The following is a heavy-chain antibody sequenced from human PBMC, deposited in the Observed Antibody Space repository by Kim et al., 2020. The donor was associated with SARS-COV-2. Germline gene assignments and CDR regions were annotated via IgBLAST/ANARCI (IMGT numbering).Heavy chain of an antibody. Sequence: GGSLRLSCAVSGLDFNSGWMTWVRQAPGKGLEWVAHINQDGGETDYVDSVEGRFTVSRDNAKYSLYLRMDSLRAEDTGLYYCARGHDGLEYWGQGTLVTVSS. CDR1: GLDFNSGW. D-gene: IGHD1-1*01. CDR2: INQDGGET. V-gene: IGHV3-7*01. J-gene: IGHJ4*02. CDR3: ARGHDGLEY.